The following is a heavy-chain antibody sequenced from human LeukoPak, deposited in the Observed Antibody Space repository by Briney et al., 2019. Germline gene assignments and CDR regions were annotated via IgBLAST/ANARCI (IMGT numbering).Heavy chain of an antibody. V-gene: IGHV3-23*01. J-gene: IGHJ4*02. CDR2: INSGGAI. Sequence: GGSLRLSCAASGFTFSDYAMTWVRQAPGKGLEWVSTINSGGAINYADSVKGRFTISRDNSKNTLYLQMNSLGAEDTAVYYCAKAVGATTGYYWGQGTLVTVSS. CDR3: AKAVGATTGYY. CDR1: GFTFSDYA. D-gene: IGHD1-26*01.